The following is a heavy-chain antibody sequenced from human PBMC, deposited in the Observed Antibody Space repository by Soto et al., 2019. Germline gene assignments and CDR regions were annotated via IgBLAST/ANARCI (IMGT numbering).Heavy chain of an antibody. D-gene: IGHD2-8*01. CDR3: ARASPYCTNGVCSTFDY. CDR2: INHSGST. J-gene: IGHJ4*02. V-gene: IGHV4-34*01. Sequence: QVQLQQWGAGLLKPSETLSLTCAVYGGSFSGYYWSWIRQPPGKGLGWIGEINHSGSTNYNPSLKSRVTISVDTSKNQFSLKLSSVTAADTAVYYCARASPYCTNGVCSTFDYWGQGTLVTVSS. CDR1: GGSFSGYY.